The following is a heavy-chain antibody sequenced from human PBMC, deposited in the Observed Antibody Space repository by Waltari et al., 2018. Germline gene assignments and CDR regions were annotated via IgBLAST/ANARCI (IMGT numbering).Heavy chain of an antibody. V-gene: IGHV4-39*01. CDR2: IYYSGST. CDR3: ALGGDSGPYYFDY. CDR1: GGSFSSSSYY. Sequence: QLQLPESGPGLVKPSETLSRTCTVPGGSFSSSSYYWGRICQPPGKGLEWIGSIYYSGSTYYNPSLKSRVTISVDTSKNQFSLKLSSVTAADTAVYYCALGGDSGPYYFDYWGQGTLVTVSS. J-gene: IGHJ4*02. D-gene: IGHD2-21*02.